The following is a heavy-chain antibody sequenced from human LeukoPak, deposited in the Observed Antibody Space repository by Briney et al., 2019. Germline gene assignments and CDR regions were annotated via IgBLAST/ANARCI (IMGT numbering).Heavy chain of an antibody. Sequence: GGSLRLSCAVSGFTFSSYGMHCVRQAPGKGLEGVAVIWCEGSDNYYEDSLKGRFTISRDNSKNTLYLQMNSLRADATAVYYCARDGYSGYDFYFDYWGQGTLVTVSS. CDR3: ARDGYSGYDFYFDY. D-gene: IGHD5-12*01. V-gene: IGHV3-33*01. J-gene: IGHJ4*02. CDR2: IWCEGSDN. CDR1: GFTFSSYG.